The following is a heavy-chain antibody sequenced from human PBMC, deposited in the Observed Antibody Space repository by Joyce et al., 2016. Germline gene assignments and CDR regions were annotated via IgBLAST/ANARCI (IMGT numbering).Heavy chain of an antibody. CDR1: GFTFGDSW. V-gene: IGHV3-7*01. CDR3: SRTLDD. Sequence: EVQLVQSGGGLVQPGESVRLSCAAAGFTFGDSWMDWVRQTPGKGLEWVANISPDGTQKKYVDSVKGRFSISRDNAQNSLHLQMDSLRADDTAVYYCSRTLDDWAQGTLVTVSS. J-gene: IGHJ4*02. CDR2: ISPDGTQK.